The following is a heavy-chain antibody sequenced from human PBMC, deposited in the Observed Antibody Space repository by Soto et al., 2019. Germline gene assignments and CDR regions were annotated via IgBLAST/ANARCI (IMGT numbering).Heavy chain of an antibody. CDR2: ISAYNGNT. J-gene: IGHJ4*02. V-gene: IGHV1-18*01. Sequence: ASVKVSCKASGYTFTIYGITWVRQAPGQGLEWMGWISAYNGNTNYAQKLQGRVTMTTDTSTSTAYMELRSLRSDDTAVYYCARDGVRFYYDFWSGYYTGIRLDYWGQGTLVTVSS. CDR3: ARDGVRFYYDFWSGYYTGIRLDY. CDR1: GYTFTIYG. D-gene: IGHD3-3*01.